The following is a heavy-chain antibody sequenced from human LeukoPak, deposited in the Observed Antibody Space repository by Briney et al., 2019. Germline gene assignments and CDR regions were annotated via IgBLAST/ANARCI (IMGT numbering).Heavy chain of an antibody. V-gene: IGHV3-33*07. CDR1: GFTFGRHG. J-gene: IGHJ6*02. CDR2: IYYDGSLD. Sequence: GGSLSPSWPASGFTFGRHGLNWVGQAPGKGLEWVAVIYYDGSLDYYVDSVKGRFTISRDNSKNTLSLQMNSLRVDDTAVYYCARDIASVRMDVWGQGTTVIVSS. CDR3: ARDIASVRMDV. D-gene: IGHD2-15*01.